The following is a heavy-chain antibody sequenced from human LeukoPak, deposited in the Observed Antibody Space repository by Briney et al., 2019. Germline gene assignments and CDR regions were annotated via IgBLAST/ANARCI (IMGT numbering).Heavy chain of an antibody. Sequence: PGGSLRLSCAASGFTFSSYEMNWVRQAAGKGLEWVSSISSSSSYIYYADSVKGRFTISRDNAKNSLYLQMNSLRAEDTAVYYCARAASVRVLRGIAPFDPWGQGTLVTVSS. CDR3: ARAASVRVLRGIAPFDP. CDR2: ISSSSSYI. CDR1: GFTFSSYE. V-gene: IGHV3-21*01. J-gene: IGHJ5*02. D-gene: IGHD6-13*01.